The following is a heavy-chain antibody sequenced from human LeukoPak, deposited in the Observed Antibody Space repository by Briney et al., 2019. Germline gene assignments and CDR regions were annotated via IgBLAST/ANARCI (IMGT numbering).Heavy chain of an antibody. D-gene: IGHD2-2*02. CDR2: IIPIFGTA. Sequence: GSSVTVSYKASGGTFISYAISWVRQAPGQGVEWMGGIIPIFGTANYAQKFQGRVTITTDESTSTAYMELSSLRSEDTAVYYCASRGPYCSSTSCYTGDWFDPWGQGTLVTVSS. CDR3: ASRGPYCSSTSCYTGDWFDP. CDR1: GGTFISYA. J-gene: IGHJ5*02. V-gene: IGHV1-69*05.